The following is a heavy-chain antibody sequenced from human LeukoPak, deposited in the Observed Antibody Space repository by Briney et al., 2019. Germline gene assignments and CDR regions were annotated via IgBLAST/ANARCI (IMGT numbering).Heavy chain of an antibody. D-gene: IGHD3-22*01. V-gene: IGHV1-69*05. CDR3: ARGPDYYDSSGYFDY. Sequence: ASVKVSCKASGGTFSSYAISWVRQAPGQGLEWMGGIIPIFGTANYAQKFQGRVTITTVESTSTAYMELSSLRSEDTAVYYCARGPDYYDSSGYFDYWGQGTLVTVSS. CDR1: GGTFSSYA. J-gene: IGHJ4*02. CDR2: IIPIFGTA.